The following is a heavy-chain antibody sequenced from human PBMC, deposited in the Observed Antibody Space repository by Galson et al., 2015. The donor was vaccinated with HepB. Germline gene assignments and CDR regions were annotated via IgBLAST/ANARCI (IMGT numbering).Heavy chain of an antibody. D-gene: IGHD4-11*01. CDR2: ISYDGSNK. Sequence: SLRLSCAASGFTFSSYAMHWVRQAPGKGLEWVAVISYDGSNKYYADSVKGRFTISRDNSKNTLYLQMNSLRAEDTAVYYCARDHHSNYGMDVWGQGTTVTVSS. J-gene: IGHJ6*02. V-gene: IGHV3-30-3*01. CDR1: GFTFSSYA. CDR3: ARDHHSNYGMDV.